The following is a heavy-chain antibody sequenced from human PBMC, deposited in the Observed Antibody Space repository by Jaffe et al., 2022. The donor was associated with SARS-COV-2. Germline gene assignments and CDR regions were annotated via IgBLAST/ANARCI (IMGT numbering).Heavy chain of an antibody. J-gene: IGHJ4*02. CDR1: GFTLSTYG. D-gene: IGHD5-12*01. CDR2: ISNDERNK. Sequence: QVQLVESGGGVVQPGRSLRLSCAASGFTLSTYGIHWVRQAPGKGLDWVAVISNDERNKYYADSLKGRFTISRDTSRNTVYLQMNSLTVEDTAVYYCAKASTAHPEWLIDFWGQGTLVTVSS. V-gene: IGHV3-30*18. CDR3: AKASTAHPEWLIDF.